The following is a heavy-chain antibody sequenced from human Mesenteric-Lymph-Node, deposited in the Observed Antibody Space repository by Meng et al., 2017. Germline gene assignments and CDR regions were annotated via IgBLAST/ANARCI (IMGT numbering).Heavy chain of an antibody. CDR1: GYTFTTYY. D-gene: IGHD2-2*01. Sequence: VQLVQSGAEVKKPGASVKVSCKASGYTFTTYYMPWLRQAPGQGLEWMGIINPSSGGTTYAQKFRGRVTMTRDTSTSTVYMELSSLRSDDTAVYFCARYGCRTATCSAGGNWFDPWGQGTLVTVSS. CDR2: INPSSGGT. CDR3: ARYGCRTATCSAGGNWFDP. J-gene: IGHJ5*02. V-gene: IGHV1-46*03.